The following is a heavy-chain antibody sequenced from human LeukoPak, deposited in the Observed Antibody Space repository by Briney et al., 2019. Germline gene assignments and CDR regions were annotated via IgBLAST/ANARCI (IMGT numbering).Heavy chain of an antibody. V-gene: IGHV1-18*01. Sequence: ASVKVSCKASVYTFISYGISWVRQAPGQGLEWMGWITTYNGNTYSAQKFQGRVTMTTDTSTSTAYMELRSLRSDDTAVYYCAREMWGTTLVTPFDYWGQGTLVTVSS. CDR2: ITTYNGNT. J-gene: IGHJ4*02. CDR1: VYTFISYG. CDR3: AREMWGTTLVTPFDY. D-gene: IGHD4-23*01.